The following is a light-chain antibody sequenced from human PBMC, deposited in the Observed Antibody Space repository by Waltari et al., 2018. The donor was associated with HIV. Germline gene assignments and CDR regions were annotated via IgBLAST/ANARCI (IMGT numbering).Light chain of an antibody. CDR3: CSYAGITTWV. J-gene: IGLJ3*02. CDR1: SNDLGRYDL. Sequence: QSALTQPASVSGSPGQSITIPCPGTSNDLGRYDLVSWYQPQPGSAPKLIIYDVTKWPSGVSHRFSGSKSGATASLTISGLQAEDEADYYCCSYAGITTWVFDGGTKVTVL. CDR2: DVT. V-gene: IGLV2-23*02.